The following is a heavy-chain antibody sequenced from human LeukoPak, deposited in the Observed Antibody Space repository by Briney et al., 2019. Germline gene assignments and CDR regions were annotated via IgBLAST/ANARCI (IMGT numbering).Heavy chain of an antibody. Sequence: PGGSLRLSCAASGFTFSSYAMHWVRQAPGKGLEYVSAISSNGGSTYYANSVKGRFTISRDNSKNTLYLQMGSLRAEGMAVYYCARDGPYGSGSTGIDYWGQGTLVTVSS. CDR2: ISSNGGST. CDR3: ARDGPYGSGSTGIDY. V-gene: IGHV3-64*01. D-gene: IGHD3-10*01. J-gene: IGHJ4*02. CDR1: GFTFSSYA.